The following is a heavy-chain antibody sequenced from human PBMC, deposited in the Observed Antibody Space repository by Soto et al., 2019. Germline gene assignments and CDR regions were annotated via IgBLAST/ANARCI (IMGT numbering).Heavy chain of an antibody. CDR1: GGSISSSSYY. D-gene: IGHD6-13*01. CDR3: ARGRDSSSPKDDLFDP. Sequence: SETLSLTCTVSGGSISSSSYYWGRIRQPPGKGLEWIASIYYSGSTYYNPSLKSRVTISVDTSKNQFSLKLSSVTAADTAVYYCARGRDSSSPKDDLFDPWGQGTLVTVSS. J-gene: IGHJ5*02. V-gene: IGHV4-39*07. CDR2: IYYSGST.